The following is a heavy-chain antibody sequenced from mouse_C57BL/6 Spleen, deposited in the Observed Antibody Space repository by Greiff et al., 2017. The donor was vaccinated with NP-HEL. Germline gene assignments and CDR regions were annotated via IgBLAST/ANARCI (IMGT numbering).Heavy chain of an antibody. CDR1: GYTFTDHT. Sequence: VQLQQSDAELVKPGASVKISCKVSGYTFTDHTIHWMKQRPEQGLEWIGYIYPRAGSTKYTEKFKGKAQLTADKSSSTAYMQLNSLTSEDSAVYFCARSGGLLRSYYYDYWGQGATLTVSS. D-gene: IGHD1-1*01. CDR3: ARSGGLLRSYYYDY. CDR2: IYPRAGST. J-gene: IGHJ2*01. V-gene: IGHV1-78*01.